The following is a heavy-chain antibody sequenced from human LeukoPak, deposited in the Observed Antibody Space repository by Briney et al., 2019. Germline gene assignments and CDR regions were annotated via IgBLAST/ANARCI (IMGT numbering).Heavy chain of an antibody. V-gene: IGHV3-11*06. J-gene: IGHJ5*02. CDR1: GFTFGDYY. D-gene: IGHD3-3*01. CDR3: ARDSDDFWSVNWFDP. CDR2: ISSSSSYI. Sequence: PGGSLRLSCAASGFTFGDYYMSWIRQAPGKGLEWVSSISSSSSYIYYADSVKGRFTISRDNAKNSLYLQMNSLRAEDTAVYYCARDSDDFWSVNWFDPWGQGTLVTVSS.